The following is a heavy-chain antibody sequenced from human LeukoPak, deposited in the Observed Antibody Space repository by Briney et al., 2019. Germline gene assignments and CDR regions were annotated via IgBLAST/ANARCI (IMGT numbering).Heavy chain of an antibody. J-gene: IGHJ4*02. Sequence: PSETLSLTCVVYGGSFSTYYWNWIRQPPGKGLEWIGEITHGGTTNYNPSLKSRVTISVDTSKNQFSLKLSSVTAADTAVYYCARDENGAGYWGQGTLVTVSS. CDR3: ARDENGAGY. CDR1: GGSFSTYY. D-gene: IGHD2-8*01. CDR2: ITHGGTT. V-gene: IGHV4-34*01.